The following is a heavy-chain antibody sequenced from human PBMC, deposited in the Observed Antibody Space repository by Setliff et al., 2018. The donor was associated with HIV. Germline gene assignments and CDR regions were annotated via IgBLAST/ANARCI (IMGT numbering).Heavy chain of an antibody. CDR2: ISTYTGDI. CDR1: GYSFATYG. CDR3: ARDSSASRTPPLH. J-gene: IGHJ4*02. Sequence: ASVKVSCKASGYSFATYGIHWVRRAPGQGLEWMAWISTYTGDINYSENFRWRLTLTTDTSTNTAYMELRHLRSDDTALYYCARDSSASRTPPLHCGQGTLVTVSS. V-gene: IGHV1-18*01.